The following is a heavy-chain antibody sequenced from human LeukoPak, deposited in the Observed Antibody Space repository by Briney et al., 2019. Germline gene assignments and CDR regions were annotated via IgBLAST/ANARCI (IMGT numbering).Heavy chain of an antibody. CDR1: GFIFNNYE. D-gene: IGHD5-18*01. CDR3: ARDAGTRLKYSFGYGDY. J-gene: IGHJ4*02. V-gene: IGHV3-48*03. CDR2: ISSSGGTI. Sequence: GGSLRLSCAASGFIFNNYEMNWVRQAPGKGLEWVSYISSSGGTIYYADSVEGRFTISRDNAKNSLYLQMDSLRAEDTAVYYCARDAGTRLKYSFGYGDYWGQGALVTVSS.